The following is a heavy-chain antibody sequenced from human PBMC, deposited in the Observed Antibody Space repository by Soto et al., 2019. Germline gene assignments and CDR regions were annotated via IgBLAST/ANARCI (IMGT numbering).Heavy chain of an antibody. CDR1: GFTFSSYA. V-gene: IGHV3-64D*06. D-gene: IGHD2-15*01. CDR2: ISSNGGST. J-gene: IGHJ4*02. Sequence: PGGSLRLSCSASGFTFSSYAMHWVRQAPGKGLEYVSAISSNGGSTYYADSVKGRFTISRDNSKNTLYLQMSSLRAEDTAVYYCVKAVGYCSGGSCVHYFDYWGRGTLVTVSS. CDR3: VKAVGYCSGGSCVHYFDY.